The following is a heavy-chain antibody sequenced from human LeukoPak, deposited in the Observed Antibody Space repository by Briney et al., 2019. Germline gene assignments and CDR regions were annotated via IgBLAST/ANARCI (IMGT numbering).Heavy chain of an antibody. CDR1: GGPFSDYY. CDR3: ARAELLDPTVWYFDL. D-gene: IGHD1-26*01. J-gene: IGHJ2*01. V-gene: IGHV4-34*01. CDR2: INHSGST. Sequence: SETLSLTCAVYGGPFSDYYWSWIRQPPGKGLEWIGKINHSGSTNYSPSLKSRVTVSVDTSKNQFSLKLSSVTAADTAVYYCARAELLDPTVWYFDLWGRGTLVTVSS.